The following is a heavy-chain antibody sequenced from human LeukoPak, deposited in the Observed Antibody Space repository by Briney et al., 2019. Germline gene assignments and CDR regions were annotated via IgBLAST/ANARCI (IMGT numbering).Heavy chain of an antibody. CDR1: GYTFSSNA. J-gene: IGHJ4*02. V-gene: IGHV1-2*06. D-gene: IGHD5-12*01. CDR3: AREGMATIWARYYFDY. CDR2: INPNSGGT. Sequence: ASVKVSCKASGYTFSSNAINWVRQAPGQGLERMGRINPNSGGTNYAQKFQGRVTMTRDTSISTAYMELSRLRSDDTAVYYCAREGMATIWARYYFDYWGQGTLVTVSS.